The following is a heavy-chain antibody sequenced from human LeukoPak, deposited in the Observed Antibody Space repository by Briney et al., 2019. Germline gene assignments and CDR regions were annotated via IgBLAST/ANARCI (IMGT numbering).Heavy chain of an antibody. D-gene: IGHD3-22*01. Sequence: GESLKISCKGSGYSFTSYWIGWVRQMPGKGLEWMGIIYPGDSDTRYSPSFQGQVTISADKSINTAYLQWSSLKASDTAMYYCARMYYYDSSGYPLWAFDIWGQGTMVTVSS. J-gene: IGHJ3*02. CDR3: ARMYYYDSSGYPLWAFDI. V-gene: IGHV5-51*01. CDR1: GYSFTSYW. CDR2: IYPGDSDT.